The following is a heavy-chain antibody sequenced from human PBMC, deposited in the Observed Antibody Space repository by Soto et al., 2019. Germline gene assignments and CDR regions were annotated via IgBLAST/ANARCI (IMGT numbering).Heavy chain of an antibody. CDR2: INGDGSST. CDR1: GFTISSYW. CDR3: AIAVAGPTAIAY. V-gene: IGHV3-74*01. D-gene: IGHD6-19*01. Sequence: EVQLVESGGGLVQPGESLRLSCVVSGFTISSYWMHWVRQAPGNGLVWVSRINGDGSSTNYADSVKARFTISRDNAKNTLYLQMNTLRAEDTAVYYCAIAVAGPTAIAYWGQGNQVAVSS. J-gene: IGHJ4*02.